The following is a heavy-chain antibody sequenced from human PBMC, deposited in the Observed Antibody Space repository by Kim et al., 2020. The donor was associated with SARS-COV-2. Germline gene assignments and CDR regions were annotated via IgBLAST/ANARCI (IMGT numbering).Heavy chain of an antibody. Sequence: LKSRVTISVDTSKNQFSLKLSSVTAADTAVYYCARDRRYSGYDQGAFDYWGQGTLVTVSS. CDR3: ARDRRYSGYDQGAFDY. V-gene: IGHV4-59*01. D-gene: IGHD5-12*01. J-gene: IGHJ4*02.